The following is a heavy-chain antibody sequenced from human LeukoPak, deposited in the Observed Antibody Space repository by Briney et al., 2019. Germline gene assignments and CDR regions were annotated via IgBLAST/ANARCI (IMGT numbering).Heavy chain of an antibody. V-gene: IGHV4-59*01. Sequence: PSETLSLTCSVSGGSISTYYWSWIRQPPGKGLECIGYIYYSGSTNYNPSLKSRVAISVDTSKNQVSLKLSSVTAADTAVYYCARVPISTFRGEAYYYGMDVWGQGTTVTDSS. CDR2: IYYSGST. CDR3: ARVPISTFRGEAYYYGMDV. J-gene: IGHJ6*02. CDR1: GGSISTYY. D-gene: IGHD3-16*01.